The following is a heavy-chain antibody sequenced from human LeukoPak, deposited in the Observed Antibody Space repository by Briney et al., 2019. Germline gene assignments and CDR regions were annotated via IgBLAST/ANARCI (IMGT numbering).Heavy chain of an antibody. CDR2: ISGSGGST. J-gene: IGHJ4*02. V-gene: IGHV3-23*01. CDR1: GFTFSSYA. CDR3: AKGGSYSSSSDYFDY. D-gene: IGHD6-6*01. Sequence: PGGSLRPSCAASGFTFSSYAMSWVRQAPGKGLEWVSAISGSGGSTYYADSVKGRFTISRDNSKNTLYLQMNSLRAEDTAVYYCAKGGSYSSSSDYFDYWGQGTLVTVSS.